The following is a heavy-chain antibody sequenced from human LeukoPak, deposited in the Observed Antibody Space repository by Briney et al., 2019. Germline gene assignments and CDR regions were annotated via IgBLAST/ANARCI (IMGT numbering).Heavy chain of an antibody. D-gene: IGHD3-22*01. J-gene: IGHJ4*02. Sequence: SETLSLTCSVSGGFNTHYYWTWIRQPPGKELDWIGYIYHSGSTKYNPSLKSRVTISVDTSKNHFSLKLSSVTAADTAVYYCARGQWLPVFDFWGQGTLVAVSS. CDR1: GGFNTHYY. V-gene: IGHV4-59*01. CDR2: IYHSGST. CDR3: ARGQWLPVFDF.